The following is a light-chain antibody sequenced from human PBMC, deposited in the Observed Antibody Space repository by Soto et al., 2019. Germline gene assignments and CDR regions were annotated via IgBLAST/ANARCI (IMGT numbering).Light chain of an antibody. J-gene: IGKJ4*01. CDR2: GAS. CDR1: QSVSSN. Sequence: EIVMTQSPATLSVSPGGRATLSCRASQSVSSNLAWYRQRPGQPPRLLIYGASTRATGIPARFSGSGSGTEFTLTISSLQAEDSAVYYGQQYHHWPPRTFGGGTKVESK. V-gene: IGKV3D-15*01. CDR3: QQYHHWPPRT.